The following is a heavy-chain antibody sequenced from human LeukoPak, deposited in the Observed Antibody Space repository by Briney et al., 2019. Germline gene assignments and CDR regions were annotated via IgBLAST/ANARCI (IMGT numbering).Heavy chain of an antibody. CDR1: GFTFSSYA. J-gene: IGHJ4*02. Sequence: GGSLRLSCAASGFTFSSYAMSWVRQAPCKGLEWVAVTSSDLNVKLYADSVKGRFTISRDNSRSTLYLQMNSLRPEDTAIYYCAREGYYGSGSPPSLYFDYWGQGTLVTVSS. CDR3: AREGYYGSGSPPSLYFDY. D-gene: IGHD3-10*01. V-gene: IGHV3-30*03. CDR2: TSSDLNVK.